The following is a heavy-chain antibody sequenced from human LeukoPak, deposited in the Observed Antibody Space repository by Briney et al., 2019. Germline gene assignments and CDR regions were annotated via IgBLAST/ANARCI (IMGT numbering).Heavy chain of an antibody. CDR3: ARHAQHEGDYGYYYGMDV. V-gene: IGHV4-59*08. J-gene: IGHJ6*02. CDR2: IYYSGST. Sequence: SETLSLTCTVSGGSISSYYWSWIRQPPGKGLEWIGYIYYSGSTNYNPSLKSRVTISVDTSKNQFSLKLSSVTAADTAVYYCARHAQHEGDYGYYYGMDVWGQGTTVTVSS. D-gene: IGHD4-17*01. CDR1: GGSISSYY.